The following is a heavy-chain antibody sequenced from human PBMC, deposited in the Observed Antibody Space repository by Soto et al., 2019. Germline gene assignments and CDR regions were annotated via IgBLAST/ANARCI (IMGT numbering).Heavy chain of an antibody. CDR3: ARDPGFGLVIIPGWFDA. J-gene: IGHJ5*02. D-gene: IGHD3-3*01. V-gene: IGHV1-18*01. CDR1: GYTFTRNG. Sequence: QVQLVQSGAEVKKPGASVKVSCKTSGYTFTRNGISWVRQAPGQGLEWMGWISAYNGDTNYAQKFQGRVIMITDTSTSTAYMELRILRSDDTAVYYCARDPGFGLVIIPGWFDAWGQGTLVTVSS. CDR2: ISAYNGDT.